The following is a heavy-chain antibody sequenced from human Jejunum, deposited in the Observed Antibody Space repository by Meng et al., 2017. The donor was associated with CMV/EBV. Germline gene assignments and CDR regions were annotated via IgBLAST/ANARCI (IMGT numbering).Heavy chain of an antibody. CDR1: GGSISSGDYY. D-gene: IGHD3-10*01. J-gene: IGHJ4*02. Sequence: TCTVSGGSISSGDYYWSWIRQPPGKGLEWIGYIYYSGSTYYNASLKSRLTISVDTSKKQFSLNLSSVTAADTAVYYCARGRAGLYFDYWGQGTLVTVSS. CDR2: IYYSGST. V-gene: IGHV4-30-4*01. CDR3: ARGRAGLYFDY.